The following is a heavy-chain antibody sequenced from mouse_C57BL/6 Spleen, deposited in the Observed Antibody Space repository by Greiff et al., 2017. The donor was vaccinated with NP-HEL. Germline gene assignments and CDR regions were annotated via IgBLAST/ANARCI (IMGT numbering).Heavy chain of an antibody. V-gene: IGHV1-82*01. CDR3: ARSNYYGSSP. CDR2: IYPGDGDT. D-gene: IGHD1-1*01. CDR1: GYAFSSSW. Sequence: QVQLKESGPELVKPGASVKISCKASGYAFSSSWMNWVKQRPGKGLEWIGRIYPGDGDTNYNGKFKGKATLTADKSSSTAYMQLSSLTSEDSAVYFCARSNYYGSSPWGQGTTLTVSS. J-gene: IGHJ2*01.